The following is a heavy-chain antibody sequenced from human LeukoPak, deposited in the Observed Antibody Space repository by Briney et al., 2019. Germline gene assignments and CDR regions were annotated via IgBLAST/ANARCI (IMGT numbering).Heavy chain of an antibody. J-gene: IGHJ6*03. Sequence: SETLSLTCTVSGGSISSYYWSWIRQPPGKGLEWIGYIYYSGSTNYNPSLKSRVTISVDTSKNQFSLKLSSVTAADTAVYYCARDSVVVAANQYYYYYYMDVWGKGTTVTISS. CDR1: GGSISSYY. CDR2: IYYSGST. CDR3: ARDSVVVAANQYYYYYYMDV. V-gene: IGHV4-59*12. D-gene: IGHD2-15*01.